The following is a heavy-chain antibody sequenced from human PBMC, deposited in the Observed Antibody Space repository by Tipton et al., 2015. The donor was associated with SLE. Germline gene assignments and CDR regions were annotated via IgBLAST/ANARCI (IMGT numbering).Heavy chain of an antibody. J-gene: IGHJ3*02. V-gene: IGHV4-34*01. CDR3: AGGNDAFDI. CDR1: GGSFSGYY. Sequence: TLSLTCAVYGGSFSGYYWSWIRQPPGKGLEWIGEINHSGSTNYNPSLKSRVTISVDRSKNQFSLKLSSVTAADTAVYYCAGGNDAFDIWGQGTMVTVSS. D-gene: IGHD3-10*01. CDR2: INHSGST.